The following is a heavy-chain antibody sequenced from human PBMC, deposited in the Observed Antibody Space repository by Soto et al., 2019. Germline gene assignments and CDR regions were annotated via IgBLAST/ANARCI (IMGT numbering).Heavy chain of an antibody. D-gene: IGHD3-22*01. CDR3: NTWPLSQVITMIVVVRDY. V-gene: IGHV3-15*01. CDR2: IKNKTDGGTT. Sequence: ISWVRQAPGKGLEWVYRIKNKTDGGTTDYAAPVKGRFTISSDDSKNTLYLQMNSLKTENTAVYYCNTWPLSQVITMIVVVRDYWGQGTLVTVSS. J-gene: IGHJ4*02.